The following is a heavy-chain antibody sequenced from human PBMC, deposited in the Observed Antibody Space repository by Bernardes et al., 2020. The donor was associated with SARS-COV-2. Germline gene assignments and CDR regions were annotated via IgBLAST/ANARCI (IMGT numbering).Heavy chain of an antibody. J-gene: IGHJ4*02. Sequence: GGSLGLSCAASGFSVSAYWMHWVRQAPGEGLVWVSRMNEDGSIINYAESVKGRFTISRDIAGNMVYLQMSSLRAEDTAVYYCARDFGGESDYWGQGTLVTVSS. CDR1: GFSVSAYW. CDR3: ARDFGGESDY. CDR2: MNEDGSII. V-gene: IGHV3-74*01. D-gene: IGHD2-21*01.